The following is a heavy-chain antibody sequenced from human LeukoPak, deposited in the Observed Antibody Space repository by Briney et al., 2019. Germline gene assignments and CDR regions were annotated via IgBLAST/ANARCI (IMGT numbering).Heavy chain of an antibody. CDR3: ARPPSYDSSGYYWFDY. Sequence: GASVKVSCKASGYTFTGYYMHWVRQAPGQGLEWMGWINPSGGSTSYAQKFQGRVTMTRDTSTSTVYMELSSLRSEDTAVYYCARPPSYDSSGYYWFDYWGQGTLVTVSS. V-gene: IGHV1-46*01. J-gene: IGHJ4*02. CDR2: INPSGGST. D-gene: IGHD3-22*01. CDR1: GYTFTGYY.